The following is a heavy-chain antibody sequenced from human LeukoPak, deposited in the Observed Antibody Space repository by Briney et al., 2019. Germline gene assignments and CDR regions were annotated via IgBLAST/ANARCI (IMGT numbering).Heavy chain of an antibody. Sequence: ASVKVSCKASGYPFTGYYMHWVRQAPGQGLEWMGWINPNSGGTNYAQKFQGRVTMTRDTSISTAYMELGRLRSDDTAVYYCARVVCSSTSCYKDAFDIWGQGTMVTVSS. CDR2: INPNSGGT. D-gene: IGHD2-2*02. CDR3: ARVVCSSTSCYKDAFDI. J-gene: IGHJ3*02. V-gene: IGHV1-2*02. CDR1: GYPFTGYY.